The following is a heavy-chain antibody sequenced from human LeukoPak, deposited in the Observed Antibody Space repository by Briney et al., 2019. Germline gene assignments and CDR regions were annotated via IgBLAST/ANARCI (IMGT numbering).Heavy chain of an antibody. CDR1: GGSFSDYY. CDR3: TGSSRSTRYYFDY. Sequence: NTSETLSLTCAVHGGSFSDYYWSWIRQPRGRGLEWMGEIFHRGDPNYNPSLKSRVTISVDTSENQFSLNLSSVAATDSAVYFCTGSSRSTRYYFDYWGQGILVTVSS. CDR2: IFHRGDP. D-gene: IGHD6-6*01. V-gene: IGHV4-34*12. J-gene: IGHJ4*02.